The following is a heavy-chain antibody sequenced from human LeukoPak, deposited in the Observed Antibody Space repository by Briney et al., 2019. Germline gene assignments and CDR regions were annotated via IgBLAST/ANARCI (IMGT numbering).Heavy chain of an antibody. D-gene: IGHD2-21*02. CDR2: ISSDVYDGTTE. J-gene: IGHJ3*02. V-gene: IGHV3-30-3*01. Sequence: GGSLRLSCSASGFTFSDYAMDWVRQAPGKGLECVAVISSDVYDGTTEYYADSVKGRFTISRDNSKNTVYLQLNSLRREDTALYYCAKDLGRGPGLPPGGDESFDTWGQGTMVTVSS. CDR1: GFTFSDYA. CDR3: AKDLGRGPGLPPGGDESFDT.